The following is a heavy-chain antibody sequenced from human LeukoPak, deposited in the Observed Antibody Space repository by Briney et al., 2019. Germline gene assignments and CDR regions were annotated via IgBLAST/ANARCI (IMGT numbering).Heavy chain of an antibody. CDR3: AKEVTMVRGVIVY. Sequence: GFLRLSCAASGFTFSSYGMHWVRPAPGKGLEWGAVISYDGSNKYYAASVKGRFTISRDNSKNTLYLQMNGMRAEDTAVYYCAKEVTMVRGVIVYWGQGTLVTVSS. V-gene: IGHV3-30*18. CDR2: ISYDGSNK. J-gene: IGHJ4*02. CDR1: GFTFSSYG. D-gene: IGHD3-10*01.